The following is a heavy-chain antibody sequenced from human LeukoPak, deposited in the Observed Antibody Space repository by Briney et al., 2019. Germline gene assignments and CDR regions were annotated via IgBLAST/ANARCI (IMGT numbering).Heavy chain of an antibody. CDR3: AKGGSYSSGWYYYFDY. J-gene: IGHJ4*02. CDR1: GFTFDDYA. D-gene: IGHD6-19*01. V-gene: IGHV3-9*01. CDR2: ISWNSGSI. Sequence: PGRSLRLSCAASGFTFDDYAVHWVRQAPGKGLEWVSGISWNSGSIGYADSVKGRFTISRDNAKNSLYLQMNSLRAEDTALYYCAKGGSYSSGWYYYFDYWGQGTLVTVSS.